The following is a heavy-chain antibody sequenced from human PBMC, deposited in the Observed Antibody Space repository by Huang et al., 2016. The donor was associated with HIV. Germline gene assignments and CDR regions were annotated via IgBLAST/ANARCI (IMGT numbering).Heavy chain of an antibody. CDR3: ATWPPGSQMRAFDI. CDR2: IYTIGST. D-gene: IGHD2-15*01. Sequence: QVQLQESGPGLVKPSQTLSLTCTVSGASISSGSYYWTWIRQPAGKGLEWIGHIYTIGSTNYNPSLKRRVTISIDTSKNHFSLRLNSVTAADTAVYYCATWPPGSQMRAFDIWGPGTMITVSS. J-gene: IGHJ3*02. CDR1: GASISSGSYY. V-gene: IGHV4-61*09.